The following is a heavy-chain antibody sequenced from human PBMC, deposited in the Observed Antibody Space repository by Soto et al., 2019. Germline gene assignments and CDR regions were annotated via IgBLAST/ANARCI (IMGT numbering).Heavy chain of an antibody. J-gene: IGHJ4*02. Sequence: ASVKVSCKASGYTFTSYGISWVRQAPGQGLEWMGWISAYDGNTNYAQKLQGRVTMTTDTSTSTAYMELRSLRSDDTAVYYCAYTPACDSSGYPPDYWGQGTLVTVSS. CDR2: ISAYDGNT. D-gene: IGHD3-22*01. V-gene: IGHV1-18*01. CDR1: GYTFTSYG. CDR3: AYTPACDSSGYPPDY.